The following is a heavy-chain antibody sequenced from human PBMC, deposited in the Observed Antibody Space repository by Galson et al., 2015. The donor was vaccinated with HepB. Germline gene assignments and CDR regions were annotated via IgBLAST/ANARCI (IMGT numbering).Heavy chain of an antibody. CDR2: ISGSGGST. Sequence: SLRLSCAASGFTFSSYAMSWVRQAPGKGLEWVSAISGSGGSTYYADSVKGRFTISRDNSKNTLYLQMNSLRAEDTAVYYCASLRGYYDSSGADYWGQGTLVTVSS. CDR1: GFTFSSYA. V-gene: IGHV3-23*01. J-gene: IGHJ4*02. D-gene: IGHD3-22*01. CDR3: ASLRGYYDSSGADY.